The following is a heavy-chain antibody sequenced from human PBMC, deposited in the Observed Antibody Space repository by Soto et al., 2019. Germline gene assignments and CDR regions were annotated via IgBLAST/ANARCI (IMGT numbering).Heavy chain of an antibody. CDR2: ITSSGTYI. CDR1: GFTFRSYT. D-gene: IGHD2-2*01. J-gene: IGHJ4*02. CDR3: TRETRAFFDS. Sequence: EVQMVESGGGLVKPGGSLRLSCAASGFTFRSYTMSWVRQAPGKGREWVASITSSGTYIDYADSVKGRFTISRDNADNSLSLQMNSLRAEEDTAIYYCTRETRAFFDSWGQGTLGTVSS. V-gene: IGHV3-21*02.